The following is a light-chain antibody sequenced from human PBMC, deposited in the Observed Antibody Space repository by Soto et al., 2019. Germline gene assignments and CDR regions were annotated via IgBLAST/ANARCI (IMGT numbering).Light chain of an antibody. CDR3: QQYHSYPWT. J-gene: IGKJ1*01. CDR2: KAS. V-gene: IGKV1-5*03. CDR1: QSLSSW. Sequence: DIQMTQSPSTLSASVGDRVTITCRASQSLSSWLAWYQQKPGKAPKLLISKASSLESGVPSRFSGSGSGTEFTLTISSLQPDDFATYYCQQYHSYPWTFGQGTKVEIK.